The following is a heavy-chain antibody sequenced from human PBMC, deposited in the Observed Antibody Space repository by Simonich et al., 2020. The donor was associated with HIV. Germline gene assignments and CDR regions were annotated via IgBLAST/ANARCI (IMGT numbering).Heavy chain of an antibody. CDR2: INHSGST. J-gene: IGHJ4*02. CDR1: GGSFSGYY. V-gene: IGHV4-34*01. D-gene: IGHD6-13*01. CDR3: AREKGSSYDY. Sequence: QVQLQQWGAGLLKSSETLSLTCAVYGGSFSGYYWSWIRQPAGKALEWIGEINHSGSTKYKSALKSRVTISGDTSKNQFALKLTSVTAADTAVYYCAREKGSSYDYWGQGTLVTVSS.